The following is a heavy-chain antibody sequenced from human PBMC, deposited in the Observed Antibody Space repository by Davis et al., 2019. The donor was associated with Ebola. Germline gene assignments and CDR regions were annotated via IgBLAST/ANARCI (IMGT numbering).Heavy chain of an antibody. V-gene: IGHV1-46*01. Sequence: ASVKVSCKASGYTFTDYHIHWVRQAHGQGLEWMGLINPSIGNTSLAQKFQGRVTLTRDTSTSTVHMDLSSLKSEDTAVYYCAREDELERLLFWGQGSLVTVSS. CDR2: INPSIGNT. CDR1: GYTFTDYH. J-gene: IGHJ4*02. D-gene: IGHD2-21*02. CDR3: AREDELERLLF.